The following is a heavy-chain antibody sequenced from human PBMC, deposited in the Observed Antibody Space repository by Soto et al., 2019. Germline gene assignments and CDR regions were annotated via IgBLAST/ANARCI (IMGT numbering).Heavy chain of an antibody. Sequence: GGSLRLSCAASGFTFDDYAMHWVRQAPGKGLEWVSGISWNSGSIGYADSVKGRFTISRDNAKNSLYLQMNSLRAEDTALYYCAKEIRRTGITGGYAFDIWGQGTMVTVSS. V-gene: IGHV3-9*01. CDR3: AKEIRRTGITGGYAFDI. D-gene: IGHD1-20*01. CDR1: GFTFDDYA. J-gene: IGHJ3*02. CDR2: ISWNSGSI.